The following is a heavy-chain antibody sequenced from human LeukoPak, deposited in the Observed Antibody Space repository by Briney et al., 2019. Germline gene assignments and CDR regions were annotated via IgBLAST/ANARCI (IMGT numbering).Heavy chain of an antibody. V-gene: IGHV3-48*03. J-gene: IGHJ4*02. CDR3: ASAMMGFDSSGHYTAAYFEH. CDR1: GMMFSSYE. Sequence: PGGSLRLSCSASGMMFSSYEMYWVRQAPGKGLEWVSDISSSGNTRNYADSVKGRFTISRDNAKKTLHLQMNSLRGDDTAIYYCASAMMGFDSSGHYTAAYFEHWGQGTRVTVSS. D-gene: IGHD6-19*01. CDR2: ISSSGNTR.